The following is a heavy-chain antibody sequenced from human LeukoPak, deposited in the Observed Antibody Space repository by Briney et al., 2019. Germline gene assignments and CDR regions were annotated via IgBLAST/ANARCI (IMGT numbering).Heavy chain of an antibody. V-gene: IGHV1-69*05. CDR2: IIPIFGTA. D-gene: IGHD2-2*01. J-gene: IGHJ3*02. CDR3: ARGDGQLLLDAFDI. CDR1: GGTFSSYA. Sequence: GASVKVSCKASGGTFSSYAISWVRQAPGQGLEWMGGIIPIFGTANYAQKFQGRVTITTDESTSTAYMELSSLRSEDTAVYYCARGDGQLLLDAFDIWGQGTMVTVSS.